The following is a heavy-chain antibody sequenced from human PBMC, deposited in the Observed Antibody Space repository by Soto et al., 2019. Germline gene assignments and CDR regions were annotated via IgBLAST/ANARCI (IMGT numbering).Heavy chain of an antibody. Sequence: QVQLQQSGPGLVKPSQTLSLICAISGDSVSSKTATWNWIRQSPSRGLEWLGRTYYRSKWYNDYAVSLKSRAVTTPDSSKNQVSRQLTSVTPDDAAVYFCARDANGCHWYFDLWGRGTLVTVSS. CDR2: TYYRSKWYN. D-gene: IGHD2-8*01. CDR3: ARDANGCHWYFDL. CDR1: GDSVSSKTAT. V-gene: IGHV6-1*01. J-gene: IGHJ2*01.